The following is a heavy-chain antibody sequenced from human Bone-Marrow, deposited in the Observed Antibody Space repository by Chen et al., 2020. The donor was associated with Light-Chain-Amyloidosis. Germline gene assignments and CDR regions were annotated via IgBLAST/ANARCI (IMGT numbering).Heavy chain of an antibody. Sequence: EVQLLDSGGGLVQPGGSLRLSCVASGFTFSNYAMSWVRQAPEKGLEWVASLSGTGGSTYNADSVQGRFTISRDTSKNTLYLQMSSLRVEDTAVYYCAKQMIQGPAFYYNYMDVWGKGTTVTVSS. CDR1: GFTFSNYA. V-gene: IGHV3-23*01. CDR3: AKQMIQGPAFYYNYMDV. CDR2: LSGTGGST. D-gene: IGHD3-16*01. J-gene: IGHJ6*03.